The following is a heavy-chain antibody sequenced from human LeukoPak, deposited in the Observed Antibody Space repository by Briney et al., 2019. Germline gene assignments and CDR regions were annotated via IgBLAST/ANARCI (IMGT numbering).Heavy chain of an antibody. CDR1: GFTFRNYW. Sequence: GGSLRLSCAASGFTFRNYWMGWVRQAPGKGLEWVANTKPDGSAEYYADSVRGRFTTSRDNAKNSPYLQMNSLRAEDTAVYYCARVTVTYFDYWGQGTLVTVSS. V-gene: IGHV3-7*04. CDR3: ARVTVTYFDY. J-gene: IGHJ4*02. CDR2: TKPDGSAE. D-gene: IGHD4-11*01.